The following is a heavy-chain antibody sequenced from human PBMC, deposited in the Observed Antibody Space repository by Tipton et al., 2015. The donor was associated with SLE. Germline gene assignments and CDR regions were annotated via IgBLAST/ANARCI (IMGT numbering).Heavy chain of an antibody. J-gene: IGHJ4*02. Sequence: TLSLTCTVSGGSISSYYWSWIRQPPGKGLEWIGYIYTSGSTNYNPSLKSRVTMSVDTSKNQFSLKLSSVTAADTAVYYCARQQWLGYFDYWGQGTLVTVSS. D-gene: IGHD6-19*01. CDR2: IYTSGST. CDR1: GGSISSYY. CDR3: ARQQWLGYFDY. V-gene: IGHV4-59*08.